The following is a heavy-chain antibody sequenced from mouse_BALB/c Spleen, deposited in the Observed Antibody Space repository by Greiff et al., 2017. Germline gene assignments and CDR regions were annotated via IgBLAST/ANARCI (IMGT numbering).Heavy chain of an antibody. J-gene: IGHJ4*01. CDR2: IYPGDGDT. Sequence: QVQPQQSGAELVRPGSSVKISCKASGYAFSSYWMNWVKQRPGQGLEWIGQIYPGDGDTNYNGKFKGKATLTADKSSSTAYMQLSSLTSEDTAVYFCARWLLRDYYAMDYWGQGTSVTVSS. CDR3: ARWLLRDYYAMDY. V-gene: IGHV1-80*01. CDR1: GYAFSSYW. D-gene: IGHD2-3*01.